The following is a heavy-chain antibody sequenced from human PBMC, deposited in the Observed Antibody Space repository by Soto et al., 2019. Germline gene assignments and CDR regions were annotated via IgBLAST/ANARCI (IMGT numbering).Heavy chain of an antibody. CDR3: ASLAGYSYGPRGYYYYYGMDV. Sequence: SETLSLTYTVSVGSISSGDYYWSWIRQPPGKGLEWIGEINHSGSTNYNPSLKSRVTISVDTSKNQFSLKLSSVTAADTAVYYCASLAGYSYGPRGYYYYYGMDVWGQGTTVTASS. CDR2: INHSGST. D-gene: IGHD5-18*01. CDR1: VGSISSGDYY. J-gene: IGHJ6*02. V-gene: IGHV4-39*07.